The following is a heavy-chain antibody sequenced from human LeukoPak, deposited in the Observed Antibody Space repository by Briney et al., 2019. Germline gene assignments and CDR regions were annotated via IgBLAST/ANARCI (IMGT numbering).Heavy chain of an antibody. D-gene: IGHD1-26*01. CDR3: TRGSLSGSPRDY. J-gene: IGHJ4*02. CDR1: GYTFTGYD. CDR2: MNPNTGYT. Sequence: ASLRVSCKASGYTFTGYDIDWVRQATGQGLEWMGWMNPNTGYTSHAHNFQGRFTMTRNTSIDTAYMELSGLRSEATAVDYCTRGSLSGSPRDYWGQGPVVSVS. V-gene: IGHV1-8*01.